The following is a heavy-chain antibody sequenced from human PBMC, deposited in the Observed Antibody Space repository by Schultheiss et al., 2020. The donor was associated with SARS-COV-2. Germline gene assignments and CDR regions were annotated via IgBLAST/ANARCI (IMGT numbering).Heavy chain of an antibody. D-gene: IGHD3-10*01. V-gene: IGHV4-34*01. CDR3: ARVRGAPTDYYGSGSYPYYFDY. J-gene: IGHJ4*02. CDR1: GGSFSGYY. CDR2: INHSGST. Sequence: GSLRLSCAVYGGSFSGYYWSWIRQPPGKGLEWIGEINHSGSTNYNPSLKSRVTISLDTSKNQFSLNLTAVTAADTAVYYCARVRGAPTDYYGSGSYPYYFDYWGQGTLVTVSS.